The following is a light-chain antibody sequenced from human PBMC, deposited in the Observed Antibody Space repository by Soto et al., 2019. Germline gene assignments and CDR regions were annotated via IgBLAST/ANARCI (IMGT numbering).Light chain of an antibody. Sequence: ESVLTQSPGTLSFSPGERATLSCRASQTVRNNYLAWYQQKPGQAPRLLIYDASSRATGIPDRFSGGGSGTDFTLTISRLEPEDFAVYYCQQFSSYPLTLGGGTKVDIK. CDR3: QQFSSYPLT. V-gene: IGKV3-20*01. CDR1: QTVRNNY. J-gene: IGKJ4*01. CDR2: DAS.